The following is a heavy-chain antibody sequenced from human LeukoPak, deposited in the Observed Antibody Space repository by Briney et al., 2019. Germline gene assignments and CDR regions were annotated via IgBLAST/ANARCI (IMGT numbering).Heavy chain of an antibody. V-gene: IGHV1-2*06. CDR2: INPNSGDT. CDR3: ARANEYSSSSPAFDY. J-gene: IGHJ4*02. Sequence: ASVKVSCKASGCTFTGFYMHWVRQAPGQGLEWMGRINPNSGDTNYVQKFQGRVTMTRDTSISTAYMELRSLRSDDTAVYYCARANEYSSSSPAFDYWGQGTLVTVSS. D-gene: IGHD6-6*01. CDR1: GCTFTGFY.